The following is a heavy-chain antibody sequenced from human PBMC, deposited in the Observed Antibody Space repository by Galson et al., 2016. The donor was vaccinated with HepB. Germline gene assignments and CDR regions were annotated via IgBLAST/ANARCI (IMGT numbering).Heavy chain of an antibody. D-gene: IGHD4-17*01. CDR2: ISYSGNT. CDR3: ARYSGFGAYGYFDY. J-gene: IGHJ4*02. Sequence: SETLSLTCTVSGVSVISANYYWTWIRQPPGKGLEWIGFISYSGNTNYNASLKSRVTISVDLPKNQFSLKLSSVTAADTAVYYCARYSGFGAYGYFDYWGQGTLVTVSS. CDR1: GVSVISANYY. V-gene: IGHV4-61*01.